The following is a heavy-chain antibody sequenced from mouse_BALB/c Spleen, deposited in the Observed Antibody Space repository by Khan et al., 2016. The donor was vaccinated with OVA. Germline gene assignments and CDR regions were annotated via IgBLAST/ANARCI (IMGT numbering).Heavy chain of an antibody. CDR1: GFTFNNYA. V-gene: IGHV5-6-5*01. J-gene: IGHJ4*01. CDR2: ISRTNNI. CDR3: TRGYYFGEMDY. Sequence: ELVESGGGLVKPGGSLQLSCAASGFTFNNYAMFWVRQTPEKRLEWVASISRTNNIYYPDSVKGRFTISRDNARNILYLEMSSLRSEDTAMYYCTRGYYFGEMDYWGQGTSVTVSS. D-gene: IGHD1-1*01.